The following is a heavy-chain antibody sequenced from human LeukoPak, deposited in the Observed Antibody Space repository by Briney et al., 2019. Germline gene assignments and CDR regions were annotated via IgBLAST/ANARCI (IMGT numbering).Heavy chain of an antibody. V-gene: IGHV3-64*01. CDR2: ISSNGGST. J-gene: IGHJ3*02. CDR3: ARTGAYGDQGAFDI. Sequence: GGSLRLSCAASGFTFSSYAMHWVRQAPGKGLEYVSAISSNGGSTYYANSVKGRFTISRDNSKNTLYLQMGSLRAEDMAVYYCARTGAYGDQGAFDIWGQGTMVTVSS. CDR1: GFTFSSYA. D-gene: IGHD4-17*01.